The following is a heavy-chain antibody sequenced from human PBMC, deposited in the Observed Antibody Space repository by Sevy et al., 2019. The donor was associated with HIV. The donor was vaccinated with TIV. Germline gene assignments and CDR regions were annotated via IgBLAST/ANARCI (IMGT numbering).Heavy chain of an antibody. J-gene: IGHJ4*02. CDR3: AKDISGEGYLGSDYFDY. CDR2: ITWDGGST. Sequence: GGSLRLSCAASGFTFDDYTMNWVRQAPGKGLEWVSLITWDGGSTYYADSVKGRFTISRDNSKNSLYLQMNSLRTEDTALYYCAKDISGEGYLGSDYFDYWGQGTLVTVSS. CDR1: GFTFDDYT. D-gene: IGHD2-15*01. V-gene: IGHV3-43*01.